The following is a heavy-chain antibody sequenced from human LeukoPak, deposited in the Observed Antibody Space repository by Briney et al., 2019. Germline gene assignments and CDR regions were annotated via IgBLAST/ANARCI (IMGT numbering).Heavy chain of an antibody. D-gene: IGHD3-22*01. V-gene: IGHV3-20*04. CDR1: GFTFDDYD. CDR3: AGSDTIGYSPREWDYWYFDL. Sequence: PGGSLRLSCAASGFTFDDYDMSWVRQAPGKGLQWVSAINWNGDSTGHADSVKGRFTISRDNAKSSLYLQMNSLRAEDTAVYYCAGSDTIGYSPREWDYWYFDLWGRGTLVTVSS. CDR2: INWNGDST. J-gene: IGHJ2*01.